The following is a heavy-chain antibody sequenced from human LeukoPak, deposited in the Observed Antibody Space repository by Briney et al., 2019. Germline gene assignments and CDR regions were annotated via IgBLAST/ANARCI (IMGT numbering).Heavy chain of an antibody. Sequence: GGSLRLSCAASGFTFSSYAMSWVRQAPGKGLEWVANIKQDGSEKYYVDSVKGRFTISRGNAKNSLYLQMNSLRAEDTAVYYCARESQTYYYDSSGYQGYWGQGTLVTVSS. V-gene: IGHV3-7*01. J-gene: IGHJ4*02. CDR3: ARESQTYYYDSSGYQGY. CDR1: GFTFSSYA. CDR2: IKQDGSEK. D-gene: IGHD3-22*01.